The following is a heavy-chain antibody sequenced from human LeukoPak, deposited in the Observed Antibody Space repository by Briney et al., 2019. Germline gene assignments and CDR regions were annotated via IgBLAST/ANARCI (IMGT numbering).Heavy chain of an antibody. CDR2: IRQDGGAT. CDR3: ATSKDTAGGPY. D-gene: IGHD5-18*01. CDR1: GFTFTSYW. Sequence: GGSLRLSCAASGFTFTSYWMTWVRQAPGKGLEWLANIRQDGGATYYGGSVKGRFTISRDNAKNSLFLQMNSLGAEDTAVYYCATSKDTAGGPYWGQGNLVTVSS. V-gene: IGHV3-7*01. J-gene: IGHJ4*02.